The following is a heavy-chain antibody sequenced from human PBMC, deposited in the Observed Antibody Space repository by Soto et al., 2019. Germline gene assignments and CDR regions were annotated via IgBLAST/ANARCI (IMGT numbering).Heavy chain of an antibody. D-gene: IGHD3-16*02. CDR2: ISGSGGST. CDR3: AKDASYDYIWGSYPQGDYYYYMDV. J-gene: IGHJ6*03. Sequence: PGGSLRLSCAASGFTFSSYAMSWVRQAPGKGLEWVSAISGSGGSTYYADSVKGRFTISRDNSKNTLYLQMNSLRAEDTAVYYCAKDASYDYIWGSYPQGDYYYYMDVWGKGTTVTVSS. V-gene: IGHV3-23*01. CDR1: GFTFSSYA.